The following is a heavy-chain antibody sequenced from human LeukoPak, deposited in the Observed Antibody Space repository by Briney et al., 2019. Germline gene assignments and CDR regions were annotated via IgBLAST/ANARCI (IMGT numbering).Heavy chain of an antibody. D-gene: IGHD5-18*01. Sequence: GGSLRLSCAASGFTFSSYAMHWVRQAPGKGLEWVAVLSYDGSNKYYADSVKGRFTISRDNSKNTLYLQMNSLRAEDTAVYYCARGSGGYSYGYVDYWGQGTLVTVSS. J-gene: IGHJ4*02. CDR3: ARGSGGYSYGYVDY. CDR1: GFTFSSYA. V-gene: IGHV3-30*04. CDR2: LSYDGSNK.